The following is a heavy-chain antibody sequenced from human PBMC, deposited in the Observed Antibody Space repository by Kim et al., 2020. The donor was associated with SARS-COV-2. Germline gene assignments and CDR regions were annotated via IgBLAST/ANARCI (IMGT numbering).Heavy chain of an antibody. CDR1: GGSISSSNW. Sequence: SETLSLTCAVSGGSISSSNWWSWVRQPPGKGLEWIGEIYHSGSTNYNPSLKSRVTISVDKSKNQFSLKLSSVTAADTAVYYCARDPGDYDSSGYHDYWGQGTLVTVSS. J-gene: IGHJ4*02. D-gene: IGHD3-22*01. CDR2: IYHSGST. CDR3: ARDPGDYDSSGYHDY. V-gene: IGHV4-4*02.